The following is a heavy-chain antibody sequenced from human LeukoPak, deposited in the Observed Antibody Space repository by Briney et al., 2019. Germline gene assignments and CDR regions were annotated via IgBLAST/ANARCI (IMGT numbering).Heavy chain of an antibody. CDR1: GFTFDDYV. D-gene: IGHD4-11*01. V-gene: IGHV3-30*18. CDR2: ISYDGSNK. CDR3: AKILPDTVTADY. J-gene: IGHJ4*02. Sequence: GGSLRLSCAASGFTFDDYVMHWVRQAPGKGLEWVAVISYDGSNKYYADSVKGRFTISRDNSKNTLYLQMNSLRAEDTAVYYCAKILPDTVTADYWGQGTLVTVSS.